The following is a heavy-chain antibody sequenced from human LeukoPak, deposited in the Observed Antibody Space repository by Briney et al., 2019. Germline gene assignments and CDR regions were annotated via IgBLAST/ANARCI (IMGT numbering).Heavy chain of an antibody. D-gene: IGHD2-21*02. CDR1: GFTFSGSA. CDR2: IRSKANSYAT. CDR3: TRVGTYCGGDCYTRPYYYYGMDV. J-gene: IGHJ6*02. V-gene: IGHV3-73*01. Sequence: QSGGSLRLSCAASGFTFSGSAMHWVRQASGKGLEWVGRIRSKANSYATAYAASVKGRFTISRDDSKNTAYLQMNSLKTEDTAVYYCTRVGTYCGGDCYTRPYYYYGMDVWGQGTTVTVSS.